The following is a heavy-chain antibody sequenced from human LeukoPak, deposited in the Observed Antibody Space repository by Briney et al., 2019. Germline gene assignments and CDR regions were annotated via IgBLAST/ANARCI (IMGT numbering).Heavy chain of an antibody. D-gene: IGHD2/OR15-2a*01. CDR2: INHSGST. Sequence: SETLSLTCAVYGESFTGYYWSWIRQPPGKGLEWIGEINHSGSTNYNPSLKSRVTIGVDPSKNQYSLKLSSVAAADTAMYYCASGPIRNRGMGVWVQGATLSVCS. CDR1: GESFTGYY. V-gene: IGHV4-34*01. CDR3: ASGPIRNRGMGV. J-gene: IGHJ6*01.